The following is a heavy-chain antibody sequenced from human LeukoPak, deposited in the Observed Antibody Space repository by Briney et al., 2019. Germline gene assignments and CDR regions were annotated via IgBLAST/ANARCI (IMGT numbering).Heavy chain of an antibody. Sequence: GGSLRLSCAASGFTFSDYSMNWVRQAPGKGLEWVSSISAGSNYIYYGDSVKGRFTISRDNAKNTLYLQMNSLRAEDTAVYYCARDRGSSSISDYWGQGTLVTVSS. CDR2: ISAGSNYI. D-gene: IGHD6-6*01. CDR3: ARDRGSSSISDY. J-gene: IGHJ4*02. V-gene: IGHV3-21*01. CDR1: GFTFSDYS.